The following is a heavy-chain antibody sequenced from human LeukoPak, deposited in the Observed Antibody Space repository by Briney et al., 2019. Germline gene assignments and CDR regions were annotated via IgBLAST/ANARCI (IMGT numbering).Heavy chain of an antibody. Sequence: SVKVSCKASGGTFSSYAISWVRQAPGQGLEWMGGIIPIFGTANYAQKFQGRVTITSNESTSTAYMELSSLRSEDTAVYYCARTNTYYYDSSGYYDWGQGTLVTVSS. V-gene: IGHV1-69*13. CDR1: GGTFSSYA. CDR3: ARTNTYYYDSSGYYD. CDR2: IIPIFGTA. D-gene: IGHD3-22*01. J-gene: IGHJ4*02.